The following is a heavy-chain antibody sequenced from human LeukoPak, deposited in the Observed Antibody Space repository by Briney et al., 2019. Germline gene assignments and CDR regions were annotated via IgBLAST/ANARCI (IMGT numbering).Heavy chain of an antibody. CDR1: GYTFTSYG. Sequence: GASVKVSCKASGYTFTSYGISWVRQAPGQGLEWMGWISAYNGNTNYAQKLQGRVTMTTDTSTSTAYMELWSLRSDDTAVYYCASFDSSGYYGRAAFDIWGQGTMVTVSS. D-gene: IGHD3-22*01. CDR2: ISAYNGNT. V-gene: IGHV1-18*01. CDR3: ASFDSSGYYGRAAFDI. J-gene: IGHJ3*02.